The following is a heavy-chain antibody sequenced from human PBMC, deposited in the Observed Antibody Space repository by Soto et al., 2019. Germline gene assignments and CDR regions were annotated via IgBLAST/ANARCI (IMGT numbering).Heavy chain of an antibody. CDR1: GFTFSSYA. Sequence: GGSLRLSCAASGFTFSSYAMSWVRQAPGKGLEWVSAISGSGGSTYYADSVKGRFTISRDNSKNTLYLQMNSLRAEDTAVYYCAKALYSSNYYYYYMDVWGKGTTVTVSS. D-gene: IGHD5-18*01. V-gene: IGHV3-23*01. CDR3: AKALYSSNYYYYYMDV. J-gene: IGHJ6*03. CDR2: ISGSGGST.